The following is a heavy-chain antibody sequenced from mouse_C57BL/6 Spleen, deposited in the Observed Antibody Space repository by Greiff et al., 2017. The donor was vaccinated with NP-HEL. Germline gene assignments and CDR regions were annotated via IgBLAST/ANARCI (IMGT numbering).Heavy chain of an antibody. J-gene: IGHJ1*03. CDR1: GFTFSDYY. D-gene: IGHD1-1*01. CDR3: ARRGGSSYDWYFDV. Sequence: EVQRVESGGGLVQPGGSLKLSCAASGFTFSDYYMYWVRQTPEKRLEWVAYISNGGGSTYYPDTVKGRFTISRDNAKNTLYLQMSRLKSEDTAMYYCARRGGSSYDWYFDVWGTGTTVTVSS. V-gene: IGHV5-12*01. CDR2: ISNGGGST.